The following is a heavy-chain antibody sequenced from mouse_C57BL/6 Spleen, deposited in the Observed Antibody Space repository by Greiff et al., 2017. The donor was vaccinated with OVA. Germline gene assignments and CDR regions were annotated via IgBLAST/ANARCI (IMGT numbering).Heavy chain of an antibody. D-gene: IGHD1-1*01. CDR1: GYAFTNYL. J-gene: IGHJ3*01. V-gene: IGHV1-54*01. Sequence: QVQLQQSGAELVRPGTSVKVSCKASGYAFTNYLIEWVKQRPGQGLEWIGVINPGSGGTNYNEKFKGKATLTADKSSSTAYMQLSSLTSEDSAVYFGAREGYYGSSCGFAYWGQGTLVTVSA. CDR2: INPGSGGT. CDR3: AREGYYGSSCGFAY.